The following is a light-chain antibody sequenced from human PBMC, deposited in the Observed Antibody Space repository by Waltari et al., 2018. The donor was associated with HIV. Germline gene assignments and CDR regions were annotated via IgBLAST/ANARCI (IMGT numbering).Light chain of an antibody. J-gene: IGLJ1*01. CDR3: SSYTSSTTLLV. CDR1: SSDVASYNY. Sequence: QSALTQPASVSGSPGQSITISCTGTSSDVASYNYVYRYQQHPGKAPKLMIYEVSNRPSGVSNRFSGSKSGNTASLTISGLQAEDEADYYCSSYTSSTTLLVFGTGTKVTVL. V-gene: IGLV2-14*01. CDR2: EVS.